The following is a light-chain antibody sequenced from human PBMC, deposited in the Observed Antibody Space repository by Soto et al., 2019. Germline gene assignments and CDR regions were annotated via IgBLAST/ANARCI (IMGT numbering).Light chain of an antibody. V-gene: IGLV2-23*01. CDR3: SSYAGSSTSWV. Sequence: QSALTQPASVSGSPGQSITISCTGTSSDAGNYNFVSWYQQHPGKAPKVIIYEDSTRPSGVSNRISGSKSGNTASLTISGLQAEDEADYYCSSYAGSSTSWVFGGGTKLTVL. J-gene: IGLJ3*02. CDR1: SSDAGNYNF. CDR2: EDS.